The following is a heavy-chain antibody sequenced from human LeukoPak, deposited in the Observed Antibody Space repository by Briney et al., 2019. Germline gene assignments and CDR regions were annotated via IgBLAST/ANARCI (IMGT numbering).Heavy chain of an antibody. CDR2: INHDGEAI. Sequence: GGSLRLSCAASGFPFSSHVLSWVRQAPGKGLEWIAYINHDGEAIYYPDFVKGRFIISRDNAKNSLFLQMNDLRDEDTAVYYCAKGSYVEYQLPPLDPWGQGTLVTVSS. D-gene: IGHD2-2*01. V-gene: IGHV3-48*02. CDR1: GFPFSSHV. J-gene: IGHJ5*02. CDR3: AKGSYVEYQLPPLDP.